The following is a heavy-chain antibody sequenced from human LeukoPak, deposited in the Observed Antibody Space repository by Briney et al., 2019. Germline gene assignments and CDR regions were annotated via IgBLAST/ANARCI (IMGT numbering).Heavy chain of an antibody. CDR1: GFTFSSYG. D-gene: IGHD3-16*01. V-gene: IGHV3-30*03. CDR3: ARGPYGWGSYSKDGMDV. Sequence: GGSLRLSCAASGFTFSSYGMHWVRQAPGKGLEGVAVISYDGSNKYYADSVKGRFTISRDNSKNTLYLQMNSLRAEDTAMYYCARGPYGWGSYSKDGMDVWAQGTTVTVSS. J-gene: IGHJ6*02. CDR2: ISYDGSNK.